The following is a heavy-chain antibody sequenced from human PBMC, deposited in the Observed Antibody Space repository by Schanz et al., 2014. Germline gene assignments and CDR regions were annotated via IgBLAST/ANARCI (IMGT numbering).Heavy chain of an antibody. D-gene: IGHD3-10*01. V-gene: IGHV1-69*08. CDR3: ARDPQYYYGSGRGY. CDR1: GGTFRSYT. CDR2: ITPTLGKV. Sequence: QVQLVQSGAEVKKPGSSVKVSCKASGGTFRSYTVSWGRQAPGQGLEWMGRITPTLGKVDYAQKFQGRVTITADISTSTASMELISLTSEDTAVYYCARDPQYYYGSGRGYWGQGTLVTVST. J-gene: IGHJ4*02.